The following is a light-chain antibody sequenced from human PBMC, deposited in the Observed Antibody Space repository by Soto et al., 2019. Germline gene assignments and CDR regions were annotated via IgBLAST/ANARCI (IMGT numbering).Light chain of an antibody. V-gene: IGKV3-15*01. CDR3: QQYNNWWT. Sequence: EIVMTQSPATLSVSPGERATLSCRASQSVSSNLAWYQQKPGQAPRLLIYGASTRATGIPARFSGSGSGTEFTLTISSLQSEDLEVYYCQQYNNWWTFGQGTKVEIK. J-gene: IGKJ1*01. CDR1: QSVSSN. CDR2: GAS.